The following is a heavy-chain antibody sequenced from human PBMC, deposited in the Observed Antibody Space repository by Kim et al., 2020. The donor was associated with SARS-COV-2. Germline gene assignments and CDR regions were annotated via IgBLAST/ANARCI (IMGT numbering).Heavy chain of an antibody. Sequence: SETLSLTCTVSGGSISSGGYYWSWIRQHPGKGLEWIGYIYYSGSTYYNPSLKSRVTISVDTSKNQFSLKLSSVTAADTAVYYCARDRYYDSSGYRAFDIWGQGTMVTVSS. CDR1: GGSISSGGYY. V-gene: IGHV4-31*03. J-gene: IGHJ3*02. D-gene: IGHD3-22*01. CDR2: IYYSGST. CDR3: ARDRYYDSSGYRAFDI.